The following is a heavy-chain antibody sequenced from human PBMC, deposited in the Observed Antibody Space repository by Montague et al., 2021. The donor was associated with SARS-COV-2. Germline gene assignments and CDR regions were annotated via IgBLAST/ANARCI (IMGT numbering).Heavy chain of an antibody. V-gene: IGHV3-23*03. D-gene: IGHD1-26*01. Sequence: FLSLSFAASGFTFSSYAMSWVRQAPGKGLEWVSVIYSGDSSTYYADSVKGRFTISRDNSKNTLYLQMNSLRAEDTAVYYCAKRGATSPFDSWGQGTLVTVSS. CDR2: IYSGDSST. CDR3: AKRGATSPFDS. CDR1: GFTFSSYA. J-gene: IGHJ4*02.